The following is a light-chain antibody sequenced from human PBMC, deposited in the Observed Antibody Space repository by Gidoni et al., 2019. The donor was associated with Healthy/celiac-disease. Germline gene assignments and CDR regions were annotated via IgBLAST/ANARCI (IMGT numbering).Light chain of an antibody. CDR2: KAS. CDR1: QSISSW. CDR3: QKYNSYSGGT. V-gene: IGKV1-5*03. Sequence: DIQMTQSPSTLSASVGDRVTITCRASQSISSWLAWYQQKPGKAPKLLIYKASSLESGVPSRFSGSGAGTEVTLTISSRQPDEFATYYCQKYNSYSGGTFGPGTKVDIK. J-gene: IGKJ3*01.